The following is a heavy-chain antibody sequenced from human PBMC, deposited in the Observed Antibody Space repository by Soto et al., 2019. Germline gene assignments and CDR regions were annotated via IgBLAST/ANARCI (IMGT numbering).Heavy chain of an antibody. D-gene: IGHD3-3*01. CDR1: AGSFSGYY. CDR2: INHSGST. V-gene: IGHV4-34*01. Sequence: PSQTLSLTCAVYAGSFSGYYWSWNRQPPGKGLGWIGEINHSGSTNYNPSLKSRVTISVDTSKNQFSLKLSAVTVADTAVYYCARVDYDFWSGYFWGQGTLVTVSS. J-gene: IGHJ4*02. CDR3: ARVDYDFWSGYF.